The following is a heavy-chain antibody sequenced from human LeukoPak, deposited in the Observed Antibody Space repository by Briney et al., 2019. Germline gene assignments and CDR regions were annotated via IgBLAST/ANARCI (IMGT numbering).Heavy chain of an antibody. CDR1: GFTVSSNY. J-gene: IGHJ4*02. V-gene: IGHV3-66*01. CDR3: AREISRFGI. Sequence: GGSLKLSCAASGFTVSSNYMSWVRQAPGKGLEWVSSIYIGGSTYYADSVKGRFTISRDNPNNTLYLQMHSLRAEDTAVYYCAREISRFGIWGQGTLVTVSS. CDR2: IYIGGST. D-gene: IGHD3-16*01.